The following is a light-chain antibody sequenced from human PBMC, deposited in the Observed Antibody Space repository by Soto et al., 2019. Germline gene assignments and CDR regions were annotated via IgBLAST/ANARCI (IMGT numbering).Light chain of an antibody. V-gene: IGLV2-14*01. CDR2: DVS. Sequence: QSVLTQPAPVSGSPGQSITISCTGTSREVGGYNYVSWYQQYPGKAPKLMIYDVSNRPSGIPNRFSGSKSGNTASLTISGLQAEDEADYYCSSYTSSSTLYVFGTGTKVTVL. CDR3: SSYTSSSTLYV. CDR1: SREVGGYNY. J-gene: IGLJ1*01.